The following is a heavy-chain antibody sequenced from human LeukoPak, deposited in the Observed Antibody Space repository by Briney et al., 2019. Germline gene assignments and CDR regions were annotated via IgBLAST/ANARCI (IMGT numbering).Heavy chain of an antibody. Sequence: PGESLRLSCAASGLTFSSYAMSWVRQAPGKGLEWVSGISGSGGSTEYADSVKGRFTISRDNSKNTLYLQMNSLSAEDTAVYYCARLIGSVDTADDYWGQGTLVTVSS. CDR2: ISGSGGST. D-gene: IGHD5-18*01. J-gene: IGHJ4*02. CDR3: ARLIGSVDTADDY. CDR1: GLTFSSYA. V-gene: IGHV3-23*01.